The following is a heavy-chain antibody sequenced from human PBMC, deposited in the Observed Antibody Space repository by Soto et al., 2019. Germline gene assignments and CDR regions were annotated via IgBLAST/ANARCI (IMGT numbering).Heavy chain of an antibody. CDR3: ARSSLEWLLLFDF. CDR1: GFTFSSYG. CDR2: LWYDGSNE. J-gene: IGHJ4*02. D-gene: IGHD3-3*01. Sequence: PGGSLRLSCAASGFTFSSYGMNWVRQAPGKGLEWVAVLWYDGSNENYADSVKGRFTISRDNSKNTLYLQMNSLRGEDTAVYYCARSSLEWLLLFDFWGQGTQVTVSS. V-gene: IGHV3-33*01.